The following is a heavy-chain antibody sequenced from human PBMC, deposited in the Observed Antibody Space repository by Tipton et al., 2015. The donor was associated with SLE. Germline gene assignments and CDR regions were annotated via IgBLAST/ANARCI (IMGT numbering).Heavy chain of an antibody. CDR3: ARDGGSSWSLDAFDT. J-gene: IGHJ3*02. CDR1: GASISSGSYY. CDR2: VYSSGTT. V-gene: IGHV4-61*02. D-gene: IGHD6-13*01. Sequence: TLSLTCTVSGASISSGSYYWSWIRQPAGKGLEWIGRVYSSGTTNYNSSLKSRVTISVDTSKNQFSLKLSSVTAADTAVYYCARDGGSSWSLDAFDTWGQGTMVTVSS.